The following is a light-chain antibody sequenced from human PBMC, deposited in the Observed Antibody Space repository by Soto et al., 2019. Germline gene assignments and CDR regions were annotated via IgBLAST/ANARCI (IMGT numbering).Light chain of an antibody. CDR3: GTWDSSLSVAV. V-gene: IGLV1-51*01. CDR2: DGD. Sequence: QSVLTQPPSVSAAPGQKVTISCSGSSCNIGNNYVSWFQQFPGTAPKLLVYDGDHRPSGIPDRFSDSKSGTSATLSISGLQTGDEADYYCGTWDSSLSVAVFGGGTKLTVL. CDR1: SCNIGNNY. J-gene: IGLJ3*02.